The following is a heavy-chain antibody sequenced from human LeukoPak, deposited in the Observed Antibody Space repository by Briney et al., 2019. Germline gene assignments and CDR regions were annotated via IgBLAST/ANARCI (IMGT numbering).Heavy chain of an antibody. V-gene: IGHV3-30*04. Sequence: GGSLRLSCAASGSTFSSYAMHWVRQAPGKGLEWVAVISYDGSNKYYADSVKGRFTISRDNSKNTLYLQMNSLRAEDTAVYYCARGSQGYDFWSGYYTDYWGQGTLVTVSS. CDR3: ARGSQGYDFWSGYYTDY. D-gene: IGHD3-3*01. CDR2: ISYDGSNK. CDR1: GSTFSSYA. J-gene: IGHJ4*02.